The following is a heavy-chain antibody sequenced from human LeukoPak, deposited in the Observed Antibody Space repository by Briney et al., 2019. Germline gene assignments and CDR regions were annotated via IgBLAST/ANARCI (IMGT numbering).Heavy chain of an antibody. CDR1: GGSFSGYY. Sequence: SETLSLTCAVYGGSFSGYYWSWIRQPPGKGLEWIGEINHSGSTNYNPSLKSRVTISVDTSKNQFSLKLSSVTAADTAVYYCARVHRIYGMDVWGQGTTVTVSS. CDR3: ARVHRIYGMDV. J-gene: IGHJ6*02. CDR2: INHSGST. V-gene: IGHV4-34*01.